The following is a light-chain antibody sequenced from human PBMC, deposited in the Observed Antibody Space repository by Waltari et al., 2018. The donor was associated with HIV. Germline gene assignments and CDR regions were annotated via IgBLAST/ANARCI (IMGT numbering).Light chain of an antibody. CDR3: QSYDSSLSGSDVV. Sequence: SVVTQPPSVSGAPGQRVTIPCTGSSSNIGAGYDVHWYQQLPGTAPKLLIYGNSNRPSGVPDRFSGSKSGTSASLAITGLQAEDEADYYCQSYDSSLSGSDVVFGGGTELTVL. CDR1: SSNIGAGYD. J-gene: IGLJ2*01. CDR2: GNS. V-gene: IGLV1-40*01.